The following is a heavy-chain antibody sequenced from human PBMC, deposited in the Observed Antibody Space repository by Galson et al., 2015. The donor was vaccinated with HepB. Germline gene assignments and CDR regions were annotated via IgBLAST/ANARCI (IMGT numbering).Heavy chain of an antibody. CDR3: AKGSRGYIYGWDY. V-gene: IGHV3-30*04. D-gene: IGHD5-18*01. Sequence: SLRLSCAASGFTFSSYAMHWVRQAPGKGLEWVAVISYDGSNEYYADSVKGRFTISRDNSKNTLYLQMNSLRAEDTAVYYCAKGSRGYIYGWDYWGQGTLVTVSS. CDR1: GFTFSSYA. J-gene: IGHJ4*02. CDR2: ISYDGSNE.